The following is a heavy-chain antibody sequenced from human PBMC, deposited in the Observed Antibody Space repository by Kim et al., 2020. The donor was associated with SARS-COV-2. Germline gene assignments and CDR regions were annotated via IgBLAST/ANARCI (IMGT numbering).Heavy chain of an antibody. D-gene: IGHD4-17*01. J-gene: IGHJ6*02. CDR2: T. Sequence: TDYAAPVKGRFTISRADSKNTLYLQMNSLKTEDTAVYYCTTDATVTNFDVWGQGTTVTVSS. V-gene: IGHV3-15*01. CDR3: TTDATVTNFDV.